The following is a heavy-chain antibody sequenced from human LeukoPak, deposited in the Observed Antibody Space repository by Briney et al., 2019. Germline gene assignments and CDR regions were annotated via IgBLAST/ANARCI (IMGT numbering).Heavy chain of an antibody. CDR2: ISYDGSNK. D-gene: IGHD6-19*01. CDR3: ARELIAVAGTGNYYYGMDV. J-gene: IGHJ6*02. CDR1: GFTFSSYA. Sequence: PGRSLILSCAASGFTFSSYAMHWVRQAPGKGLEWVAVISYDGSNKYYADSENGRFTISRDNSKNTLYLQMNSLRAEDTAVYYCARELIAVAGTGNYYYGMDVWGQGTTVTVSS. V-gene: IGHV3-30-3*01.